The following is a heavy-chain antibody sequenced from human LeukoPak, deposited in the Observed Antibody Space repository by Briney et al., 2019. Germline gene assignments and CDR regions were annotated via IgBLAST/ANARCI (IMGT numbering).Heavy chain of an antibody. CDR1: GGSISSSTYY. Sequence: SETLSPTCTVSGGSISSSTYYWSWIRQSAGKGLEWIGRVDASGDSDYNPSLMSRVTISVDTSKNQLSLRLTSVIAADTAQYYCARGDDQFDYWGQGTLVTVSS. CDR2: VDASGDS. CDR3: ARGDDQFDY. J-gene: IGHJ4*02. D-gene: IGHD5-24*01. V-gene: IGHV4-61*02.